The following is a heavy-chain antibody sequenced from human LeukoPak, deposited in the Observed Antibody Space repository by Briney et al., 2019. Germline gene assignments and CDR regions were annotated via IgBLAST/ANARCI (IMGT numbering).Heavy chain of an antibody. CDR1: GGSISSSSYY. CDR2: VYYSGST. D-gene: IGHD2-15*01. CDR3: VRHRVVEFYYYYMDV. V-gene: IGHV4-39*01. J-gene: IGHJ6*03. Sequence: SETLSLTCTVSGGSISSSSYYWGWIRQPPGKGLEWTGSVYYSGSTYYNPSLKSRVTISVDTSKNQFSLKLSSVTAADTAVYYCVRHRVVEFYYYYMDVWGKGTTVTVSS.